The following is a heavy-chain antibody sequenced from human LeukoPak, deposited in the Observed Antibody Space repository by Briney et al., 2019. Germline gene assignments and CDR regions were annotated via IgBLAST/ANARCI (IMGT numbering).Heavy chain of an antibody. J-gene: IGHJ4*02. Sequence: ASVKVSCKASGYTFTGYYMHWVRQAPGQGLEWMGWINPNSGGTNYAQKFQGRVTMTRDTSISTAYMELSRLGSDDTAVYYCARVRGDSRRGNSAIYDYWGQGTLVTVSS. CDR2: INPNSGGT. CDR1: GYTFTGYY. D-gene: IGHD3-10*01. V-gene: IGHV1-2*02. CDR3: ARVRGDSRRGNSAIYDY.